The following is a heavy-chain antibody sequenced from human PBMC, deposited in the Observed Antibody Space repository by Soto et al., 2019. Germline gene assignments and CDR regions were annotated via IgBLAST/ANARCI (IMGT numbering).Heavy chain of an antibody. CDR2: MYYSGTT. J-gene: IGHJ5*02. V-gene: IGHV4-59*01. CDR1: GDPLSSYY. CDR3: ARIHGGLLWFDP. D-gene: IGHD2-15*01. Sequence: QVQLQESGPGLVKPSETLSLTCTVSGDPLSSYYWSWIWQSPGKGLEWIGYMYYSGTTNFNPSFKSRVNMSVDTSKNQFSLNLTSVTVADTAVYYCARIHGGLLWFDPWGQGTLVTVSS.